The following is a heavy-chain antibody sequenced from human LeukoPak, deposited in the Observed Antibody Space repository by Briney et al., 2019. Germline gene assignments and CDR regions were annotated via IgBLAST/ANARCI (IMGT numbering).Heavy chain of an antibody. Sequence: SETLSLTCAVYGGSFSGYYWSWIRQPPGKGLEWIGEINHSGSTNYNPSLKSRVTISVDTSKNQFSLKLSSVTAADTAVYYCAKDGVRGALDAFDIWGQGTTVTVSS. D-gene: IGHD1-26*01. CDR1: GGSFSGYY. CDR3: AKDGVRGALDAFDI. V-gene: IGHV4-34*01. CDR2: INHSGST. J-gene: IGHJ3*02.